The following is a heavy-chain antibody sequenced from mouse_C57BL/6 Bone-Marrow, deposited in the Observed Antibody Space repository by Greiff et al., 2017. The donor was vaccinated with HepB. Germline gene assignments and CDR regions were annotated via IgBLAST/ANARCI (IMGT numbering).Heavy chain of an antibody. Sequence: EVQGVESGGGLVKPGGSLKLSCAASGFTFSSYAMSRVRQTPEKRLEWVATISDGGSYTYYPDNVKGRFTISRDNAKNNLYLQMSHLKSEDTAMYYCARGPSGYAMDYWGQGTSVTVSS. V-gene: IGHV5-4*01. D-gene: IGHD2-10*02. CDR3: ARGPSGYAMDY. CDR2: ISDGGSYT. CDR1: GFTFSSYA. J-gene: IGHJ4*01.